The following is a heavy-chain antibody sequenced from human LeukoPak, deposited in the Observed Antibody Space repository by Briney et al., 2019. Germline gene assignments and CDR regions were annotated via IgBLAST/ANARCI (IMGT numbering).Heavy chain of an antibody. Sequence: ASVKVSCKVSGYTLTELSMHWVRQAPGKGLEWMGGFDPEDGETIYAQKFQGRVTMTEDTSTDTAYMELSSLRSEDTAVYYCATATVVTSLGVPDPYYFDYWGRGTLVTVSS. J-gene: IGHJ4*02. CDR3: ATATVVTSLGVPDPYYFDY. CDR2: FDPEDGET. CDR1: GYTLTELS. V-gene: IGHV1-24*01. D-gene: IGHD4-23*01.